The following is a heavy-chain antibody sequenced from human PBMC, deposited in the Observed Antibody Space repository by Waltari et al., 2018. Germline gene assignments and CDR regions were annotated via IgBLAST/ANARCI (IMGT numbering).Heavy chain of an antibody. CDR3: GTGGGIAAAGTGYNWFDP. J-gene: IGHJ5*02. CDR1: GGSISSSSYY. D-gene: IGHD6-13*01. V-gene: IGHV4-39*01. CDR2: IYYSGST. Sequence: QLQLQESGPGLVKPSETLSLTCTVSGGSISSSSYYWGWIRQPPGKGLEWIGSIYYSGSTYYNPSLKSRVTISVDTSKNQFSLKLGAVTAADTAVYYCGTGGGIAAAGTGYNWFDPWGQGTLVTVSS.